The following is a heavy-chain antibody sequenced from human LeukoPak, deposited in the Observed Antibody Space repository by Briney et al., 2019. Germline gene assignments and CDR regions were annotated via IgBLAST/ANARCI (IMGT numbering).Heavy chain of an antibody. CDR2: IRTTAERANYA. CDR1: GFTFSSYG. D-gene: IGHD2-8*01. V-gene: IGHV3-48*02. CDR3: ARDQGYAFDY. Sequence: GGSLRLSCAASGFTFSSYGMNWVRQAPGRGLEWVSNIRTTAERANYANYADAVRGRVTVSGDDAKYTLYLHMNGLRDDDTAVYYCARDQGYAFDYWGQGILVTVSS. J-gene: IGHJ4*02.